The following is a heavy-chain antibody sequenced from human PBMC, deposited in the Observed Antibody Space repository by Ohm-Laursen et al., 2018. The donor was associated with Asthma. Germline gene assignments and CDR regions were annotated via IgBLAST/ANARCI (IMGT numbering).Heavy chain of an antibody. Sequence: GSLRLSCAASGYTFSRYSIHWVRQIRGKGLEWVASISTASSFIYYADSVRGRFTTSRDNARNSVYLQMNGLRAEDTALYYCARIGPEWELPGREYSLHHWGEGTLVTVSS. V-gene: IGHV3-21*01. D-gene: IGHD1-26*01. J-gene: IGHJ1*01. CDR3: ARIGPEWELPGREYSLHH. CDR2: ISTASSFI. CDR1: GYTFSRYS.